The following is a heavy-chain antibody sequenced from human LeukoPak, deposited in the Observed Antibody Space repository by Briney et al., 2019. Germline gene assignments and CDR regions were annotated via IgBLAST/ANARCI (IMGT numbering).Heavy chain of an antibody. J-gene: IGHJ2*01. V-gene: IGHV4-39*07. CDR1: GGSFSTSSYY. D-gene: IGHD3-16*02. Sequence: SETLSLTCTVSGGSFSTSSYYWGWIRQPPGKGLEWIGNIYYTGSTNYNPSLESRVTISVDTSKNQFSLNLSSVTAADTALYYCARSDALSWIDLWGRGTLVTVSS. CDR3: ARSDALSWIDL. CDR2: IYYTGST.